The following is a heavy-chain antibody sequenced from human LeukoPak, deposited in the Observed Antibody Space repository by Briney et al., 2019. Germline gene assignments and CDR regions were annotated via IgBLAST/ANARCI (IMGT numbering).Heavy chain of an antibody. CDR3: ARDRTTVTTLDY. CDR2: ISSSGSTI. J-gene: IGHJ4*02. V-gene: IGHV3-48*03. Sequence: PGGSLRLSCAASGFTFSSYEMNWVRQAPGKGLEWVSYISSSGSTIYYADSVKGRFTISRDNAKNSLYLQMDSLRAEDTAVYYCARDRTTVTTLDYWGQGTLVTVSS. CDR1: GFTFSSYE. D-gene: IGHD4-11*01.